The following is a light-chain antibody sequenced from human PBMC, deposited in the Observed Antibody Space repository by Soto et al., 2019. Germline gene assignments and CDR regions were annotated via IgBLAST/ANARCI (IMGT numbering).Light chain of an antibody. CDR3: LQHKSYPRT. Sequence: DIQMTQSPSDMSASVGDRVTITCRASQDISNFLVWFQQRPGKVPKRLMYSANRLESGVPSRFRGSGSGTEFTLTISSLQPEDFATYYCLQHKSYPRTFGQGTKVEIK. J-gene: IGKJ1*01. CDR2: SAN. V-gene: IGKV1-17*03. CDR1: QDISNF.